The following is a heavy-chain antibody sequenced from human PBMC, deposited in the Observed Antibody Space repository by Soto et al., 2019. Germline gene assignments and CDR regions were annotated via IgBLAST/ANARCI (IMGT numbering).Heavy chain of an antibody. V-gene: IGHV1-18*01. D-gene: IGHD3-9*01. CDR1: GGTFSSYT. CDR3: ARDPPDPHYDILTGPRRDYYYYGMDV. J-gene: IGHJ6*02. CDR2: ISAYNGNT. Sequence: ASVKVSCKASGGTFSSYTISWVRQAPGQGLEWKGWISAYNGNTNYAQKLQGRVTMTTDTSTSTAYMELRSLRSDDTAVYYCARDPPDPHYDILTGPRRDYYYYGMDVGGQGTTVTVSS.